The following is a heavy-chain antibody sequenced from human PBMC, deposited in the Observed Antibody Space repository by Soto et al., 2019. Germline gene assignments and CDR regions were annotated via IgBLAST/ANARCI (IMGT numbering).Heavy chain of an antibody. CDR3: AKGAYYDFWIGPVYFDY. D-gene: IGHD3-3*01. Sequence: EVQLLESGGGLVQPGGSLRLSCAASGFTFSSYAMSWVRQAPGKGLEWVSAISGSGGSTYYADSVKGRFTISRDNSKNTLYLQMNSLRAEDTAVYYCAKGAYYDFWIGPVYFDYWGQGTLVTVSS. V-gene: IGHV3-23*01. CDR1: GFTFSSYA. CDR2: ISGSGGST. J-gene: IGHJ4*02.